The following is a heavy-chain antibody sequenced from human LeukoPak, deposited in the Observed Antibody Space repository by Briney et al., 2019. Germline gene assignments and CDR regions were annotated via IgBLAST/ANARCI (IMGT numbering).Heavy chain of an antibody. D-gene: IGHD3-22*01. CDR3: ATLYDSSGYYWDDYFDY. J-gene: IGHJ4*02. V-gene: IGHV1-2*02. CDR2: INPNSGGT. Sequence: GASVKVSCKASGYTFTGYYMHRVRQAPGQGLEWMGWINPNSGGTNYAQKFQGRVTMTRDTSISTAYMELSRLRSDDTAVYYCATLYDSSGYYWDDYFDYWGQGTLVTVSS. CDR1: GYTFTGYY.